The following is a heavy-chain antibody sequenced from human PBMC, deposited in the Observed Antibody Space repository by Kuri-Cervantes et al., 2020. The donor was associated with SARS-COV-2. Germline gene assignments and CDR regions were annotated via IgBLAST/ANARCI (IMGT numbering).Heavy chain of an antibody. V-gene: IGHV4-61*01. J-gene: IGHJ6*03. CDR3: ARAGYSSSWDYYYYYYMDV. Sequence: SETLSLTCTVSGGSISSSSYYWSWIRQPPGKGLEWIGYIYYSGSTNYNPSLKSRVTISVDTSKNQFSLKLSSVTAADTAVYYCARAGYSSSWDYYYYYYMDVWGKGITVTVSS. CDR2: IYYSGST. CDR1: GGSISSSSYY. D-gene: IGHD6-13*01.